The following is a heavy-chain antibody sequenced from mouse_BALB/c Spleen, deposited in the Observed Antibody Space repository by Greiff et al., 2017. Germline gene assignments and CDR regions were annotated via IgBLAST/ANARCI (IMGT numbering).Heavy chain of an antibody. J-gene: IGHJ4*01. CDR2: ISSGSSTI. CDR1: GFTFSSFG. CDR3: AKEVRRANYAMDY. Sequence: EVKLMESGGGLVQPGGSRKLSCAASGFTFSSFGMHWVRQAPEKGLEWVAYISSGSSTINYADTVKGRFTISRDNPKNTLFLQMTSLRSEDTAMYYCAKEVRRANYAMDYWGQGTSVTVSS. V-gene: IGHV5-17*02. D-gene: IGHD2-14*01.